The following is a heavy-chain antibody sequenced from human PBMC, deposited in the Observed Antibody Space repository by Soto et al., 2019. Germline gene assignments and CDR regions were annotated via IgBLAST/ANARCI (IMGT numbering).Heavy chain of an antibody. CDR2: INPNSGGT. J-gene: IGHJ6*03. Sequence: ASVKVSCKASGYTFTGYYMHWVRQAPGQGLEWMGWINPNSGGTNYAQKFQGWVTMTRDTSISTAYMELSRLRSDDTAVYYCARGQLERLSTSYYYYMDVWGKGTTVTVSS. D-gene: IGHD1-1*01. CDR1: GYTFTGYY. CDR3: ARGQLERLSTSYYYYMDV. V-gene: IGHV1-2*04.